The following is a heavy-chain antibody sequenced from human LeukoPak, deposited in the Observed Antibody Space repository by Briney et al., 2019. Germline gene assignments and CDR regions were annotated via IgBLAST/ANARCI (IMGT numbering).Heavy chain of an antibody. CDR1: GFTFSTHN. J-gene: IGHJ4*02. V-gene: IGHV3-48*01. Sequence: GGSLRLSCAASGFTFSTHNVAWVRQAPGQGLECLSYINASTSVIYYADSVKGRFTMSRDNSKNTLYLQMSSLRADDTAIYYCAKGSPRTMESWGQGTLVTVSS. D-gene: IGHD4/OR15-4a*01. CDR3: AKGSPRTMES. CDR2: INASTSVI.